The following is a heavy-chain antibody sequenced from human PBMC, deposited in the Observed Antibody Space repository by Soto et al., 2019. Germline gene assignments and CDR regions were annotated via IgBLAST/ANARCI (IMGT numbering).Heavy chain of an antibody. CDR3: ARAVVGATIDY. D-gene: IGHD1-26*01. CDR1: GGSISSYY. J-gene: IGHJ4*02. CDR2: IYYSGST. Sequence: LSLTCTVSGGSISSYYWSWIRQPPGKGLEWIGYIYYSGSTNYNPSLKSRVTISVDTPKNQFSLKLSSVTAADTAVYYCARAVVGATIDYWGQGTLVTVSS. V-gene: IGHV4-59*01.